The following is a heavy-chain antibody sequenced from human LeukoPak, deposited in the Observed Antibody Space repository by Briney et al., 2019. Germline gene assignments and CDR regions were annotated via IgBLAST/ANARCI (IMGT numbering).Heavy chain of an antibody. CDR1: GGSISSSSYY. CDR3: ARGTAPDYGDYGPRGGIGLHY. Sequence: SETLSLTCTVSGGSISSSSYYWGWIRQPPGKGLEWIGSIYYSGSTYYNPSLKSRVTISVDTSKNQFSLKLSSVTAADTAVYYCARGTAPDYGDYGPRGGIGLHYWGQGTLVTVSS. CDR2: IYYSGST. V-gene: IGHV4-39*07. D-gene: IGHD4-17*01. J-gene: IGHJ4*02.